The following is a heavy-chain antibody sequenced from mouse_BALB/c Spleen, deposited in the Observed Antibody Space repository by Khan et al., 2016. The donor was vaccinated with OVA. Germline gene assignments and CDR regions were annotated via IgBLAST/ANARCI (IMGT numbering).Heavy chain of an antibody. CDR1: GFSLTNYG. D-gene: IGHD2-10*01. CDR3: ARQPYYQYNIIDD. CDR2: IWSDGST. Sequence: QVQLKDSGPGLVAPSQSLSITCTISGFSLTNYGVHWVRQPPGKGLAWLVVIWSDGSTTYNSALKSKLTISKDNYNLQVFLKMNSLQTDDTAMYFCARQPYYQYNIIDDWGQGTSVTVSS. J-gene: IGHJ4*01. V-gene: IGHV2-6-1*01.